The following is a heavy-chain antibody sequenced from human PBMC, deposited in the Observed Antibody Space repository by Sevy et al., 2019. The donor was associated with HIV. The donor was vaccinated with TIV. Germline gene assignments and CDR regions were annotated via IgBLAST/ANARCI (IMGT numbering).Heavy chain of an antibody. CDR1: GFTLGDYA. CDR2: IRSKAYGGTT. V-gene: IGHV3-49*03. J-gene: IGHJ5*02. CDR3: TRAGVDYDFWSGYSYYNWFDP. D-gene: IGHD3-3*01. Sequence: GGSLRLSCAASGFTLGDYAMSWFRQAPGKGLEWVGFIRSKAYGGTTEYAASVKGRFTISRDDSKSIAYLQMNSLKTEDTAVYYCTRAGVDYDFWSGYSYYNWFDPWGQGTLVTVSS.